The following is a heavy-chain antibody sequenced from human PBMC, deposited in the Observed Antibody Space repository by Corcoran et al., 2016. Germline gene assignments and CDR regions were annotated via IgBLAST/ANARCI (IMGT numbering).Heavy chain of an antibody. CDR3: AKVEATRHIVVDSAFDI. D-gene: IGHD2-21*01. J-gene: IGHJ3*02. CDR1: GFTFSSYG. V-gene: IGHV3-30*18. Sequence: QVQLVESGGGVVQPGRSLRLSCAASGFTFSSYGMHWVRQAPGKGLEWVAVISYDGSNKYYADSVKGRFTISRDNSKNTLYLQMNSLRAEDTAVYYCAKVEATRHIVVDSAFDIWGQGTMVTVSS. CDR2: ISYDGSNK.